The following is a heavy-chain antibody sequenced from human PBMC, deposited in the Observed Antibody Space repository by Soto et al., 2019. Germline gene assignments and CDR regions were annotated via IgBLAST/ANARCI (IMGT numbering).Heavy chain of an antibody. V-gene: IGHV3-23*01. CDR3: AKDGRYDFWSGYSNWFDP. Sequence: EVQLLESGGGLVQPGGSLRLSCAASGFTFANFAMSWVRQAPGKGLEWVSAISSSDGSTYYADSVKGRFTISRDNSKNTLYLQMNRLRAEDTAVYYCAKDGRYDFWSGYSNWFDPWGQGTPVTVSS. CDR1: GFTFANFA. D-gene: IGHD3-3*01. J-gene: IGHJ5*02. CDR2: ISSSDGST.